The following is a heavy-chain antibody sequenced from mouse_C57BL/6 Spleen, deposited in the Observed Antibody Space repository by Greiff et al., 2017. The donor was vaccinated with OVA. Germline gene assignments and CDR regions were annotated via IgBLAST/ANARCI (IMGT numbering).Heavy chain of an antibody. V-gene: IGHV1-22*01. CDR2: INPNNGGT. CDR3: ATYYSPRDYFDY. Sequence: VQLQQSGPELVKPGASVKMSCKASGYTFTDYNMHWVKQSHGKSLEWIGYINPNNGGTSYNQKFKGKATLTVNKSSSTAYMELRSLTSEDSAVYYCATYYSPRDYFDYWGQGTTLTVSS. D-gene: IGHD2-12*01. J-gene: IGHJ2*01. CDR1: GYTFTDYN.